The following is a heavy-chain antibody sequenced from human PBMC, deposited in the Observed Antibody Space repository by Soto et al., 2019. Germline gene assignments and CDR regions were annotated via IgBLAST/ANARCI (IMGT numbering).Heavy chain of an antibody. CDR1: VYSFLRYG. D-gene: IGHD3-9*01. CDR2: ISAYNGNT. Sequence: AEVFCLVLVYSFLRYGVHWERHPRGQGLEWMGWISAYNGNTNYAQKLQGRVTMTTDTSTSTAYMELRSLRSADTAVYCSARGVQAGYSRSGWFDSWGKGPLVTVSP. J-gene: IGHJ5*01. V-gene: IGHV1-18*01. CDR3: ARGVQAGYSRSGWFDS.